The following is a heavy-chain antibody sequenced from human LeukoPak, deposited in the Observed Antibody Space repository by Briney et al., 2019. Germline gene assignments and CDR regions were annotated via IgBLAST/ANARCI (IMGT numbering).Heavy chain of an antibody. D-gene: IGHD1-26*01. Sequence: PGGSLRLSCAASGFTFSSYSMNWVRQAPGKGLEWVSSISSSSSYIYYADSVKGRFTISRDNAKNSLYLQMNSLRAADTAVYYCASPSGSYRPLYYYYGMDVWGQGTTVTVSS. CDR1: GFTFSSYS. CDR3: ASPSGSYRPLYYYYGMDV. CDR2: ISSSSSYI. J-gene: IGHJ6*02. V-gene: IGHV3-21*01.